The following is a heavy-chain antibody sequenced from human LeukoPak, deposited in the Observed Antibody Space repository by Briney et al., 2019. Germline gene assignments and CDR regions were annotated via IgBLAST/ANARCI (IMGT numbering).Heavy chain of an antibody. CDR1: GYTFTTHD. J-gene: IGHJ5*02. D-gene: IGHD3-3*01. CDR2: INPNSGGT. V-gene: IGHV1-2*02. CDR3: AGGPSAYDFWSGPGPWFDP. Sequence: GASVKVSCKASGYTFTTHDLTWVRQATGQGLEWMGWINPNSGGTNYAQKFQGRVTMTRDTSISTAYMELSRLRSDDTAVYYCAGGPSAYDFWSGPGPWFDPWGQGTLVTVSS.